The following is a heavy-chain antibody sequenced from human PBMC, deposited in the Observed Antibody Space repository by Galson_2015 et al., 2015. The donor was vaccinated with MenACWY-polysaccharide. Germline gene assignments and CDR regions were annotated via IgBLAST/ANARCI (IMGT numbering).Heavy chain of an antibody. Sequence: SLRLSCAASGIRFSGSGMHWVRQAPGKGLEWVAVIQYDGTNKVYADSVKGRFTISRDKSKNTVFLEMNTLGVEDTAVYYCAREGSRIVFHAFDIWGQGTMVTVSS. CDR3: AREGSRIVFHAFDI. D-gene: IGHD2-2*01. CDR2: IQYDGTNK. CDR1: GIRFSGSG. J-gene: IGHJ3*02. V-gene: IGHV3-33*01.